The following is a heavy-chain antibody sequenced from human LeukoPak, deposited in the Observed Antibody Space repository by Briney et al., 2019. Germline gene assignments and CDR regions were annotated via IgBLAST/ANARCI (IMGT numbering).Heavy chain of an antibody. D-gene: IGHD3-3*01. CDR2: ISYDGSNK. J-gene: IGHJ6*03. CDR1: GFTFSSYA. V-gene: IGHV3-30-3*01. Sequence: PGRSLRLSCAASGFTFSSYAMHWVRQAPGKGLEWVAVISYDGSNKYYADSVKGRFTISRDNSKNTLYLQMNSLRAEDTAVYYCARITFLLEWSYISYYYYYMDVWGKGTTVTVSS. CDR3: ARITFLLEWSYISYYYYYMDV.